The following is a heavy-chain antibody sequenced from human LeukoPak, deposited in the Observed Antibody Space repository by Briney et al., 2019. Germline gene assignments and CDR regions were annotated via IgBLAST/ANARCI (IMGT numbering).Heavy chain of an antibody. D-gene: IGHD6-19*01. Sequence: PGGSLRLSCAASGFTFSDYYMSWIRQAPGKGLEWVSYISSSGNTTYHADSVKGRFTISRDNSKNTLYLQMNSLRAEDTAVYYCAKEHFSGWSCFDYWGQGTLVTVSS. V-gene: IGHV3-11*01. J-gene: IGHJ4*02. CDR1: GFTFSDYY. CDR3: AKEHFSGWSCFDY. CDR2: ISSSGNTT.